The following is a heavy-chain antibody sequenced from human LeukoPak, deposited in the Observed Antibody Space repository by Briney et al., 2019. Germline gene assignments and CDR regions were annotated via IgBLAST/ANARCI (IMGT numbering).Heavy chain of an antibody. Sequence: GGSLRLSCAASGFTFSSYSMNWVRQAPGKGLEWVSSISSSSSYIYYADSVKGRFTISRDNAKNSLYLQMNSLRAEDTAGYSCARDPNCDYVGYRSDYWGQGTLVTVSS. CDR3: ARDPNCDYVGYRSDY. V-gene: IGHV3-21*01. J-gene: IGHJ4*02. CDR1: GFTFSSYS. D-gene: IGHD4-17*01. CDR2: ISSSSSYI.